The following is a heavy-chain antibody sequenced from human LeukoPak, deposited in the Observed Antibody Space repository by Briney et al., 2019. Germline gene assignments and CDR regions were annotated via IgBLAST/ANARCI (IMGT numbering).Heavy chain of an antibody. D-gene: IGHD5-18*01. CDR3: ASDVDTAMAPSN. Sequence: SETLSLTCTVSGGSISSGSYYWSWIRQPAGKGLEWIGRIYTSGSTNYNPSLKSRVTISVDTSKNQFSLKLSSVTAADTAVYYCASDVDTAMAPSNWGQGTLVTVSS. J-gene: IGHJ4*02. CDR1: GGSISSGSYY. CDR2: IYTSGST. V-gene: IGHV4-61*02.